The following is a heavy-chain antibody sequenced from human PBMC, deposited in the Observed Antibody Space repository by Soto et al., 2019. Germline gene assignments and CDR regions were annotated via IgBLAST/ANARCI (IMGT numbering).Heavy chain of an antibody. Sequence: QVQLVQSGAEVKKPGASVKVSCKTSGYTFTSYDINWVRQATGQGLEWMGWMNPNSGNTGYAQKFQGRVTMTRNTSISTSYMELSSLRSEDTAVYYCARGAKNRLSDALDIWGQGTVVTVSS. CDR3: ARGAKNRLSDALDI. CDR1: GYTFTSYD. V-gene: IGHV1-8*01. CDR2: MNPNSGNT. J-gene: IGHJ3*02.